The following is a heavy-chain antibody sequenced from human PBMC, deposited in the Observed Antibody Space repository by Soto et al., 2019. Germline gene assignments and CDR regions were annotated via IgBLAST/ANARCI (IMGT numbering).Heavy chain of an antibody. Sequence: PVGSLRLSCAASGFTFSNYDMTWVRQAPGRGLEWVSSISSSSSYLYYADSVKGRFTISRDNAKNSLFLQLNSLRAEDTAVYYCARMGAGHCVSFICYPAHNMGYGIDVWGQG. CDR3: ARMGAGHCVSFICYPAHNMGYGIDV. J-gene: IGHJ6*02. V-gene: IGHV3-21*01. CDR2: ISSSSSYL. D-gene: IGHD2-2*01. CDR1: GFTFSNYD.